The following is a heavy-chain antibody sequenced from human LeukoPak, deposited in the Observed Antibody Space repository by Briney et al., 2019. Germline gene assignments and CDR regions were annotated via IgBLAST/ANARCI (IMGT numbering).Heavy chain of an antibody. V-gene: IGHV3-21*01. CDR1: GFTFSYYS. CDR3: ARDPYSSGWYKDAFDI. D-gene: IGHD6-19*01. CDR2: INDNSDYI. Sequence: PGGSLRLSCAASGFTFSYYSINWVRRAPGRGLEWVSSINDNSDYINYADSVKGRFTISRDNAQNSLFLQLNSLRAEDTAVYYCARDPYSSGWYKDAFDIWGQGTMVTVSS. J-gene: IGHJ3*02.